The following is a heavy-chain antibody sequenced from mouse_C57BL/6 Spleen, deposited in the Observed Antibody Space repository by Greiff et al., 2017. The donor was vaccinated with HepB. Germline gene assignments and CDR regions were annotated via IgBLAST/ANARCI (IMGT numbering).Heavy chain of an antibody. CDR2: IDPSDSET. CDR1: GYTFTSYW. J-gene: IGHJ2*01. Sequence: QVQLKQPGAELVRPGSSVKLSCKASGYTFTSYWMHWVKQRPIQGLEWIGNIDPSDSETHYNQKFKDKATLTVDKSSSTAYMQLSSLTSEDSAVYYCASAPYYYGSLYYFDYWGQGTTLTVSS. D-gene: IGHD1-1*01. CDR3: ASAPYYYGSLYYFDY. V-gene: IGHV1-52*01.